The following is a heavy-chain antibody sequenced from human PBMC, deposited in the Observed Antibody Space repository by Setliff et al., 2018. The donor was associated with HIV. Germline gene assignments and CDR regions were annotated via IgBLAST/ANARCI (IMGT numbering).Heavy chain of an antibody. J-gene: IGHJ1*01. CDR3: ARVVVRGVTFIAEYFQH. V-gene: IGHV1-18*01. CDR1: GYTFTSYG. CDR2: ISAYNGNT. D-gene: IGHD3-10*01. Sequence: VASVKVSCKASGYTFTSYGISWVRPAPGQGLEWMGWISAYNGNTNYAQKLQGRVTMTTDTSTSTAYMELRSLRSDATAVYYCARVVVRGVTFIAEYFQHWGQGTLVTVS.